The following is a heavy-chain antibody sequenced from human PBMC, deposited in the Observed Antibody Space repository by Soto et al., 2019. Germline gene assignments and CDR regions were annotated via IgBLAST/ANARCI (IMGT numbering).Heavy chain of an antibody. CDR3: AKSAPMDAGDKYYYDF. V-gene: IGHV1-69*13. J-gene: IGHJ4*02. CDR1: AGTFSTFG. Sequence: SVKVSCKASAGTFSTFGINWVRQAPGQGLEWMGGIIPFFGTARYSQKFEDRITITADESTNTVYMDLRSLTSEDTAIYYCAKSAPMDAGDKYYYDFWGQGALVTVSS. CDR2: IIPFFGTA. D-gene: IGHD4-17*01.